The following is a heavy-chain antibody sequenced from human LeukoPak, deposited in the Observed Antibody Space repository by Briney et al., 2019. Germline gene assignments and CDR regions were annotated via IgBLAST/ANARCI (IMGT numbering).Heavy chain of an antibody. CDR1: GFTFSTYA. V-gene: IGHV3-33*06. Sequence: PGGSLRLSCAASGFTFSTYAMHWVRQAPGKGLEWVAIIWYDGSIKYYTDSVKGRFTISRDNSKNTLYLQMNSLRVEDTAVYYCAKRMATFGGPFDIWGQGTKLTVSS. CDR3: AKRMATFGGPFDI. D-gene: IGHD5-24*01. CDR2: IWYDGSIK. J-gene: IGHJ3*02.